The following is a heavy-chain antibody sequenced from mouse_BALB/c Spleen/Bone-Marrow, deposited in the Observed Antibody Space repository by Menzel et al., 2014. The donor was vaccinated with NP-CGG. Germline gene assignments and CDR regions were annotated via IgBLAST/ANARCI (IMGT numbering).Heavy chain of an antibody. CDR2: INPYNGDS. CDR3: ARVTTDWYLDV. J-gene: IGHJ1*01. V-gene: IGHV1-20*02. D-gene: IGHD2-12*01. Sequence: EVQVVESGPELVKPGASVKISCKASGYSFTGYFMNWVIQSHGKSLEWIGRINPYNGDSFYNQKFKGKATLTVDKSSSTAHMELRSLASEDSAVYYCARVTTDWYLDVWGAGTTATVSS. CDR1: GYSFTGYF.